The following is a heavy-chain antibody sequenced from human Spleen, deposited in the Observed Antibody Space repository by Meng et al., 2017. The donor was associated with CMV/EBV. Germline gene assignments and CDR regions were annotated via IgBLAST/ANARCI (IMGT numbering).Heavy chain of an antibody. Sequence: ASVKVSCKASGYTFTGSYIHWVRQAPGLGLEWLGWINPNSGATKYAQKFQGRVTMTRDTSTSTVYMELSSLRSEDTAVYYCAFVSPPLLRFLEWLPTDYYYYGMDVWGQGTTVTVSS. V-gene: IGHV1-2*02. CDR1: GYTFTGSY. CDR3: AFVSPPLLRFLEWLPTDYYYYGMDV. CDR2: INPNSGAT. J-gene: IGHJ6*02. D-gene: IGHD3-3*01.